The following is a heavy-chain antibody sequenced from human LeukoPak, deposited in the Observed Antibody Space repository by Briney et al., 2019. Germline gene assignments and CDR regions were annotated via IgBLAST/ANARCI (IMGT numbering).Heavy chain of an antibody. V-gene: IGHV3-23*01. CDR1: GFTFTSYS. J-gene: IGHJ4*02. CDR3: AREEENSSGHHDY. Sequence: PGGSLRLSCAASGFTFTSYSMNWVRQAPGKGLEWVSGIGGRGGRTYYADSVQGRFTISRDNSKNTLYLQMNSLRAEDTAVYYCAREEENSSGHHDYWGQGTLVTVSS. CDR2: IGGRGGRT. D-gene: IGHD6-19*01.